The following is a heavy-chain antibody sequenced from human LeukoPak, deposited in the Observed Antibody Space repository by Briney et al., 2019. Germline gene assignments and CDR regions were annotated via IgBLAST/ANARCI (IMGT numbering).Heavy chain of an antibody. V-gene: IGHV1-18*01. CDR3: AREEMATTDFDY. J-gene: IGHJ4*02. Sequence: GASVKASCKASGYTFYSYGISWARQAPGQGLEWMGWISAYNGNTNYAQKLQGRVTMTTDTSTSTAYMELRSLRSDDTAVYYCAREEMATTDFDYCGQATLVTVSS. D-gene: IGHD5-24*01. CDR2: ISAYNGNT. CDR1: GYTFYSYG.